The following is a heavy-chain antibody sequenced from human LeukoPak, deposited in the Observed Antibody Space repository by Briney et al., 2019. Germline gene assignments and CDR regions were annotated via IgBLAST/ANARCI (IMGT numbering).Heavy chain of an antibody. CDR1: GYTFTSYG. CDR2: ISSYNGNT. Sequence: ASVKVSCKASGYTFTSYGISWLRQAPGQGLEGMGWISSYNGNTNYAQKLQGRVTMTTDTSTSTAYMQLRSLRSDDPAVYYCARDLRIAAAGTLHGYSGQGTLVTASS. V-gene: IGHV1-18*01. J-gene: IGHJ4*02. CDR3: ARDLRIAAAGTLHGY. D-gene: IGHD6-13*01.